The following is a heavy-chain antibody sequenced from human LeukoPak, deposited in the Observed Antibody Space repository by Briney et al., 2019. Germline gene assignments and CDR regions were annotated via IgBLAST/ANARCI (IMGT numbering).Heavy chain of an antibody. CDR3: ARIAWDAFDI. Sequence: GGSLRLSCAASGFTFSSYWMHWVRQAPGKGLVWVSRLNNDGSSTNYADSVKGRFTISRDNAKNTLYLQMNSLRAEDTAVYYCARIAWDAFDIWGQGTMVIVSS. V-gene: IGHV3-74*01. CDR2: LNNDGSST. J-gene: IGHJ3*02. D-gene: IGHD2-15*01. CDR1: GFTFSSYW.